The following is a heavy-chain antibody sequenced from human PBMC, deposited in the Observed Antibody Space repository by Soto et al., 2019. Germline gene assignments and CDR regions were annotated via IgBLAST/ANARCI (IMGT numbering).Heavy chain of an antibody. CDR1: GFTFRSFT. CDR3: TRDASRDSSARGWFDP. CDR2: ISSNSAYI. J-gene: IGHJ5*02. D-gene: IGHD6-13*01. Sequence: GGSLRLSCAASGFTFRSFTMNWVRQAPGKGLEWVSTISSNSAYIYYTDALRGRFTISRDSAKNSLHLQMNSLRAEDTAVYYCTRDASRDSSARGWFDPWGPGTLVTVS. V-gene: IGHV3-21*01.